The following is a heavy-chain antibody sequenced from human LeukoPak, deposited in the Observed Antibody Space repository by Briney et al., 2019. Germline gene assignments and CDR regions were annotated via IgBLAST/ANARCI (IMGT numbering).Heavy chain of an antibody. Sequence: GRSLRLSCAASGFTFSSYGMHWVRQAPGKGLEWVAVIWYDGSNEYYADSVKGRFTISRDNSKNTLYLQMNSLRAEDTAVYYCARNRLPDYYDSNYGMDVWGQGTTVTVSS. CDR1: GFTFSSYG. J-gene: IGHJ6*02. V-gene: IGHV3-33*01. D-gene: IGHD3-22*01. CDR2: IWYDGSNE. CDR3: ARNRLPDYYDSNYGMDV.